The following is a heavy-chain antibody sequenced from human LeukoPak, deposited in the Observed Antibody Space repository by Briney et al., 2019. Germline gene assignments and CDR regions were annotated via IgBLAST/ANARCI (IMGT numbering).Heavy chain of an antibody. J-gene: IGHJ5*02. CDR3: ARGPRWFDP. V-gene: IGHV4-59*08. CDR2: IYYSGST. CDR1: GGSISSYY. Sequence: SETLSLTCTVSGGSISSYYWSWLRQPPGKGLEWIGYIYYSGSTNYNPSLKSRVTISVDTSKNQFSLKLSSVTAADTAVYYCARGPRWFDPWGQGTLVTVSS.